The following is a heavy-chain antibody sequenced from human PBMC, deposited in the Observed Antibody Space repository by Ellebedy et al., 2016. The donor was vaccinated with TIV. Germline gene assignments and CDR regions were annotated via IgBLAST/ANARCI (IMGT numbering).Heavy chain of an antibody. V-gene: IGHV4-39*07. Sequence: MPSETLSLTCTVSDGTISSPHFYWGWIRQPPGRGLEWLGSIYYSGSTYESSPLKSRVSLSVDTSKNQFSLRLASVTAADTAVYYCARAGDVFCSGGECFMRQQFYYYYMDVWGRGTTVTVSS. CDR2: IYYSGST. D-gene: IGHD2-15*01. CDR3: ARAGDVFCSGGECFMRQQFYYYYMDV. CDR1: DGTISSPHFY. J-gene: IGHJ6*04.